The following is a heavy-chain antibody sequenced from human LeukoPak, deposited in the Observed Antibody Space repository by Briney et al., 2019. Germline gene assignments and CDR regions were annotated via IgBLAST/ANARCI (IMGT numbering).Heavy chain of an antibody. CDR1: GFTFSTSW. CDR3: ARVLPASSRSVDY. CDR2: INSDGSST. D-gene: IGHD2-2*01. Sequence: GGSQRLSCEGSGFTFSTSWMHWVRQAPGKGLVWVSRINSDGSSTNYADSVKGRFTISRDNAKNTLYLQMNSLRAEDTAVYYCARVLPASSRSVDYWGQGTLVTVSS. V-gene: IGHV3-74*01. J-gene: IGHJ4*02.